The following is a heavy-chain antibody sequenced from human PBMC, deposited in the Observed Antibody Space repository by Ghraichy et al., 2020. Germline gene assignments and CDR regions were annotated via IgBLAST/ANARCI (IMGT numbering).Heavy chain of an antibody. J-gene: IGHJ6*02. CDR1: GFTFSSYA. CDR3: AKGGRDGMDV. CDR2: ISGSGGST. Sequence: GSLNISCAASGFTFSSYAMSWVRQAPGKGLEWVSAISGSGGSTYYADSVKGRFTISRDNSKNTLYLQMNSLRAEDTAVYYCAKGGRDGMDVWGQGTTVTVSS. V-gene: IGHV3-23*01. D-gene: IGHD1-14*01.